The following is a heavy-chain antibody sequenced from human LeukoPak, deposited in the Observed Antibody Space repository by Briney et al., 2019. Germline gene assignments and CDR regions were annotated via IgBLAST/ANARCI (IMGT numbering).Heavy chain of an antibody. CDR1: GYTLTELS. CDR3: ATAKYCSGGSCYYFDY. J-gene: IGHJ4*02. V-gene: IGHV1-24*01. D-gene: IGHD2-15*01. CDR2: FDPEDGET. Sequence: ASVKVSCKVSGYTLTELSMHWVRQAPGKGLEWMGGFDPEDGETIYAQKFQGRVTMTEDTSTDTAYVELSSLRSEDTAVYYCATAKYCSGGSCYYFDYWGQGTLVTVSS.